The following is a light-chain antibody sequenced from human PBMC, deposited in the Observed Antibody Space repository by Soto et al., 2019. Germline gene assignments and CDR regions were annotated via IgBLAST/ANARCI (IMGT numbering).Light chain of an antibody. V-gene: IGKV3-15*01. CDR2: GAS. CDR3: QQYSSWVWT. Sequence: EILMTQSPATLSVSPGARATPPCRTSETVSSSLAWYQQKPGQAPGLLIYGASTRATGVPARFSGSGSGTDFTLTISSLQSEDFAFYYCQQYSSWVWTFGQGTKVDIK. CDR1: ETVSSS. J-gene: IGKJ1*01.